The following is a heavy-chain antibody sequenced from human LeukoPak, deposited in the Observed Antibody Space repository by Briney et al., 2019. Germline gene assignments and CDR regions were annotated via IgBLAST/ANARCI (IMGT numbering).Heavy chain of an antibody. CDR3: AREGGYYGSGSHIWDL. CDR1: GGSFSGYY. Sequence: SETLSLTCAVYGGSFSGYYWSWIRQPPGKGLEWIGEINHSGSTNYNPSLKSRVTMSVDTSKNQFSLKLSSVTAADTAVYYCAREGGYYGSGSHIWDLWGQGTLVTVSS. J-gene: IGHJ4*02. V-gene: IGHV4-34*01. CDR2: INHSGST. D-gene: IGHD3-10*01.